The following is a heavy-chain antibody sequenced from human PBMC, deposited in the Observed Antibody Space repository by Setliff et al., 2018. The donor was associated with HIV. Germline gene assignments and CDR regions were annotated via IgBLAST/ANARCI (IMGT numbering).Heavy chain of an antibody. J-gene: IGHJ5*02. Sequence: SVMVSCKVSGGTLSNYGITWVRQAPGQGLEWMGEVIPLLSTTNYGQKFQGRVTITADESTKTVYMELSSLTSEDTAVYYCARGEQRLVQMGYYRDTWGKGTRVTVSS. CDR2: VIPLLSTT. CDR3: ARGEQRLVQMGYYRDT. V-gene: IGHV1-69*13. CDR1: GGTLSNYG. D-gene: IGHD6-13*01.